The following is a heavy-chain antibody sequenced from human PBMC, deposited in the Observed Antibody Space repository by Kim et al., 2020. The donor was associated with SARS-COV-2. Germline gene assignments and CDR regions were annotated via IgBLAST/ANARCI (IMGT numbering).Heavy chain of an antibody. D-gene: IGHD3-10*01. J-gene: IGHJ4*02. Sequence: PSFQGQVTISADKSISTAYLQWSSLKASDTAMYYCARHGERGGSEAIDYWGQGTLVTVSS. V-gene: IGHV5-51*01. CDR3: ARHGERGGSEAIDY.